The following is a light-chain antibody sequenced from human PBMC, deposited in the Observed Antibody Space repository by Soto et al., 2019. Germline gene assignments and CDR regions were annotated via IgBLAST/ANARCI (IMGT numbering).Light chain of an antibody. CDR1: QSVADNY. CDR3: QQYGHSPRT. J-gene: IGKJ1*01. CDR2: AAS. Sequence: TQSASSLSASVGDRATLSCKASQSVADNYLAWYQQKPGQAPRLLIYAASRRAIGIPDTFSGSGSGTDFTLTITRLEPEDFALYYCQQYGHSPRTFGQGTKVEIK. V-gene: IGKV3-20*01.